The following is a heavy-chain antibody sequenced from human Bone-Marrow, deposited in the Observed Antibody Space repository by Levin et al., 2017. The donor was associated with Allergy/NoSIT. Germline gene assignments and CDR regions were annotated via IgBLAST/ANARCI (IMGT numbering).Heavy chain of an antibody. V-gene: IGHV3-9*01. CDR3: ANESLRMTTVSNPGNFDL. D-gene: IGHD4-17*01. CDR1: GFTFDDYA. CDR2: IGWDSDNI. J-gene: IGHJ2*01. Sequence: SGGSLRLSCAASGFTFDDYAIHWVRQAPGKGLEWVSGIGWDSDNIGYADSVKGRFTISRDNAKNSVYLQMNSLRTKDTALYYCANESLRMTTVSNPGNFDLWRRGTLVTGS.